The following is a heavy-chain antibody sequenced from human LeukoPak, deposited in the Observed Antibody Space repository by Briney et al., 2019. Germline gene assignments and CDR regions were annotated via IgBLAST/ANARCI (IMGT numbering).Heavy chain of an antibody. CDR3: AKGSTYYYGSSAWFDY. Sequence: GGSLRLSCAVSGFTFDDYAMHWVRQAPGKGLEWVSGISWNSGSIGYADSVKGRFTISRDNAKNSLYLQMNSLRAEDMALYYCAKGSTYYYGSSAWFDYWGQGTLVTVSS. CDR1: GFTFDDYA. J-gene: IGHJ4*02. CDR2: ISWNSGSI. V-gene: IGHV3-9*03. D-gene: IGHD3-22*01.